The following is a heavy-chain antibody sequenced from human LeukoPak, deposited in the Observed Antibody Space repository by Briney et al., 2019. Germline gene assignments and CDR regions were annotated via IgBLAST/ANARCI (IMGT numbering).Heavy chain of an antibody. CDR2: ISYDGSNK. D-gene: IGHD7-27*01. Sequence: GGSLRLSCAASGFTFSSYSVHWVRQAPGKGLEWVAVISYDGSNKYYADSVKGRFTISRDNSKNTLYLQMNSLRAEDTAVYYCARDRTGFDYWGQGTLVTVSS. CDR1: GFTFSSYS. CDR3: ARDRTGFDY. J-gene: IGHJ4*02. V-gene: IGHV3-30*03.